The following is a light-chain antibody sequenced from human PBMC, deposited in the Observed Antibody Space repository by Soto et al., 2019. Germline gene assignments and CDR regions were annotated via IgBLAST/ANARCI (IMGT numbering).Light chain of an antibody. V-gene: IGKV1-39*01. J-gene: IGKJ1*01. CDR3: QQSYSTPS. CDR2: AAS. Sequence: DIQMTQSPSSLSASAGDRVTITCRASQSISSYLNWYQQKPGKAPKLLIYAASSLQSGVPSRFSGSGSGTDFTLTISSLQPEDFATYYCQQSYSTPSFGQGTK. CDR1: QSISSY.